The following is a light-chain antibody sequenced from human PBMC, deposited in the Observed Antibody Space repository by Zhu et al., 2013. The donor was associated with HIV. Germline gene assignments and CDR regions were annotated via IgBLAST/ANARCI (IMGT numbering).Light chain of an antibody. CDR3: QQSYSVPRT. V-gene: IGKV1-39*01. CDR1: QSISSY. Sequence: DIQMTQSPSSLSASVGDRVTITCRASQSISSYLNWYQQKPGKAPKLLIYASSILESGVPSRFSGGGSGTDFTLTISSLQPEDFGTYYCQQSYSVPRTFGQGT. J-gene: IGKJ1*01. CDR2: ASS.